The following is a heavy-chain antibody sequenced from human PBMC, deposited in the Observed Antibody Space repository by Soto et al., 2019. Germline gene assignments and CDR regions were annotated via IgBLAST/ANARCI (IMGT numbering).Heavy chain of an antibody. V-gene: IGHV3-43*01. D-gene: IGHD2-15*01. J-gene: IGHJ4*02. Sequence: GGSLRLSCAASGFTFDDYTMHWVRQPPGKGLEWVSFISWNGGSTDYADSVKGRFTISRDNSKNSLFLQMNSLETEDTALYYCAKEKGETYSFDYWGQGTLVTVSS. CDR3: AKEKGETYSFDY. CDR1: GFTFDDYT. CDR2: ISWNGGST.